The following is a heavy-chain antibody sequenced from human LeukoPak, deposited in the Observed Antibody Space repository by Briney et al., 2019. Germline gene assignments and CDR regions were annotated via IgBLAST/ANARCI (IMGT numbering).Heavy chain of an antibody. CDR3: ASGTQSDC. CDR1: GFTLSSYE. J-gene: IGHJ4*02. CDR2: ISSSGSTK. Sequence: GGSLRLSCAASGFTLSSYEMNWVRQAPGKGLEWVSYISSSGSTKSYADSVRGRFTISRDNAKNSLFLQMNSLRAEDTAVYYCASGTQSDCWGQGTLVTVSS. D-gene: IGHD1-14*01. V-gene: IGHV3-48*03.